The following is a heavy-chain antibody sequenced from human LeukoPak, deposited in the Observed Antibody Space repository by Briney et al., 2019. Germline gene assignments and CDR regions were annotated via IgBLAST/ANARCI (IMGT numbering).Heavy chain of an antibody. D-gene: IGHD2-2*02. CDR2: IKEDGSDK. CDR1: GFTFSSYW. CDR3: AKCSDTSCNNAFDM. Sequence: GGSLRLSCATSGFTFSSYWMSWVRQAPGKGLEWVANIKEDGSDKYYVDSVKGRFTISRDNAKDSLYLQMNSLRDEDAAVYHCAKCSDTSCNNAFDMWGQGTTVTVSS. J-gene: IGHJ3*02. V-gene: IGHV3-7*01.